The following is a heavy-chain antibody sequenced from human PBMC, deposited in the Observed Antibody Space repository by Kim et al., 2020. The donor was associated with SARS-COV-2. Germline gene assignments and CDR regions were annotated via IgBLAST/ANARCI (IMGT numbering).Heavy chain of an antibody. CDR2: INTNTGNP. D-gene: IGHD2-2*01. J-gene: IGHJ5*02. Sequence: ASVKVSCKASGYTFTSYAMNWVRQAPGQGLEWMGWINTNTGNPTYAQGFTGRFVFSLDTSVSTAYLQISSLKAEDTAVYYCARVAYCSSTSCYYSPFDPWGQGTLVTVSS. CDR1: GYTFTSYA. V-gene: IGHV7-4-1*02. CDR3: ARVAYCSSTSCYYSPFDP.